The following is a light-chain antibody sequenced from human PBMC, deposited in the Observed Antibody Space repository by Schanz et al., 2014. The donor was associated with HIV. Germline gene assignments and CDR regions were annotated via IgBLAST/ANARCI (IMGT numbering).Light chain of an antibody. CDR2: DVS. CDR1: SGDVGTYNY. J-gene: IGLJ3*02. CDR3: CSYTTSTTRV. Sequence: QSALTQPASVSGSPGQSITISCTGTSGDVGTYNYVSWYQQHPGKAPKLMIFDVSNRPSGVSNRFSGSKSGNTASLTISGLQPDDEADYYCCSYTTSTTRVFGGGTKLTVL. V-gene: IGLV2-14*03.